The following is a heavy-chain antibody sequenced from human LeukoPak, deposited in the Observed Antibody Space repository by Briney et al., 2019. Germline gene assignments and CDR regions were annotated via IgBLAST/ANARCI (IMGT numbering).Heavy chain of an antibody. Sequence: GGSLRLSCAASGFIFDNYNMNWVRQAQGKGLEWVSFISRSGSTIHYADSVKGRFTISRDSAKHSLFLQMNSLRVEDTAVYYCARRHCTSTSCKFDFWGQGTLVTVSS. D-gene: IGHD2-2*01. CDR2: ISRSGSTI. V-gene: IGHV3-48*04. J-gene: IGHJ4*02. CDR3: ARRHCTSTSCKFDF. CDR1: GFIFDNYN.